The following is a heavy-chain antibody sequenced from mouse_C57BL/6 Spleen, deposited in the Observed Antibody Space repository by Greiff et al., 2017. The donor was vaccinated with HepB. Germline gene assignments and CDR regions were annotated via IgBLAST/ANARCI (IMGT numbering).Heavy chain of an antibody. CDR2: IYPGSGST. D-gene: IGHD1-1*01. CDR1: GYTFTSYW. Sequence: VKLMESGAELVKPGASVKMSCKASGYTFTSYWITWVKQRPGQGLEWIGDIYPGSGSTNYNEKFKSKATLTVDTSSSTAYMQLSSLTSEDSAVYYCAREITTVVARGWYFDVWGTGTTVTVSS. V-gene: IGHV1-55*01. J-gene: IGHJ1*03. CDR3: AREITTVVARGWYFDV.